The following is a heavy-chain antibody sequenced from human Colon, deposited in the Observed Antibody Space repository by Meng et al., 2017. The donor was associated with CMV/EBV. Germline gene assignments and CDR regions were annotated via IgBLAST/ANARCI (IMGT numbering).Heavy chain of an antibody. D-gene: IGHD6-19*01. J-gene: IGHJ4*02. CDR2: IRDSGNTI. CDR1: GLTFGDFG. Sequence: QVQLVGAGGGVVRPGGSLRLSCVGSGLTFGDFGLHWFRQDPGKGLEWVAFIRDSGNTIRYGESVKGRVTISRDDSKRTLYLQMNSLRVEDTAVYYCATDIGGGWYKRIPDYWGQGTLVTVSS. CDR3: ATDIGGGWYKRIPDY. V-gene: IGHV3-30*02.